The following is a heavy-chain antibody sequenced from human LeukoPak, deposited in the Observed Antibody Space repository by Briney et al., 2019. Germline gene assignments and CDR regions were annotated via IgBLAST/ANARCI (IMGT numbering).Heavy chain of an antibody. J-gene: IGHJ4*02. CDR3: AKDHRYCSGGSCYDFDY. V-gene: IGHV1-69*01. CDR1: GGTFSSYA. CDR2: IIPIFGTA. D-gene: IGHD2-15*01. Sequence: SVKVSCKASGGTFSSYAISWVRQAPGQGLEWMGGIIPIFGTANYAQKFQGRVTITADESTSTAYMELSSLRAEDTAVYYCAKDHRYCSGGSCYDFDYWGQGTLVTVSS.